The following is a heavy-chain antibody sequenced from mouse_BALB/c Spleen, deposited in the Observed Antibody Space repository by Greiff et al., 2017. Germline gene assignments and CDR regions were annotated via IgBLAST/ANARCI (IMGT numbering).Heavy chain of an antibody. D-gene: IGHD2-4*01. Sequence: QVQLQQSGPQLVRPGASVKISCKASGYSFTSYWMHWAKQRPGQGLEWIGMIDPSDSETRLNQKFKDKATLTVDKSSSTAYMQLSSPTSEDSAVYYCARGDYDGVPYYFDYWGQGTTLTVSS. CDR3: ARGDYDGVPYYFDY. V-gene: IGHV1S127*01. J-gene: IGHJ2*01. CDR1: GYSFTSYW. CDR2: IDPSDSET.